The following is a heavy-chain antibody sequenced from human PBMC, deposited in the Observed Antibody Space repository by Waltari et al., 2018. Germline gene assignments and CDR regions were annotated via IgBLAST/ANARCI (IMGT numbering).Heavy chain of an antibody. CDR2: FDPENGEA. CDR1: GYTLTKLS. V-gene: IGHV1-24*01. D-gene: IGHD5-12*01. J-gene: IGHJ6*02. CDR3: ATDRRDGYNVQYSYGLDV. Sequence: QVQLVQSGAEVKKPGASVKVSCKLSGYTLTKLSMHWVRQAPGKGLEWMGHFDPENGEAIYAQNFQGRVSMTVDTSTDTGYMEVSSLRFDDTAVYFCATDRRDGYNVQYSYGLDVWGQGTTVTVSS.